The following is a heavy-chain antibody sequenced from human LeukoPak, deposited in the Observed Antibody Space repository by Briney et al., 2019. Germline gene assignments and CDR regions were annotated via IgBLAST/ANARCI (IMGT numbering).Heavy chain of an antibody. J-gene: IGHJ4*02. CDR2: MYYSGYT. V-gene: IGHV4-59*01. CDR1: GGPIGSYY. D-gene: IGHD6-19*01. CDR3: ARYSYSSGLYYFDY. Sequence: SETLSLTCTVSGGPIGSYYWSWIRQPTGMGLEWIGYMYYSGYTNYNPSLKSRVTTSVDMSKNQFSLKLSSVTAADTAVYYCARYSYSSGLYYFDYWGQGTLVTVSS.